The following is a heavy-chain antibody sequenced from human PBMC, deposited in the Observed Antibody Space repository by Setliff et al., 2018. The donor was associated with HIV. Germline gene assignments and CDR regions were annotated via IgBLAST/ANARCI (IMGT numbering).Heavy chain of an antibody. J-gene: IGHJ6*02. CDR1: GYTFTTYG. D-gene: IGHD1-26*01. CDR3: ARDWVRWGLRDYYYGMDV. V-gene: IGHV1-18*01. Sequence: ASVKVSCKPSGYTFTTYGLSWVRQAPGQGLEWMGWISAYNGNTNYAQKFQGRVTITRDTSASTAYMELSSLRSEDTAVYYCARDWVRWGLRDYYYGMDVWGQGTTVTVSS. CDR2: ISAYNGNT.